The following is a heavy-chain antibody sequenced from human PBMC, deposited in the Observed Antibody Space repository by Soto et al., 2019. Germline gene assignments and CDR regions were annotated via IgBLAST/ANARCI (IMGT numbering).Heavy chain of an antibody. Sequence: GGSLRLSCAASGFIFSDYEINWVRQAPGKGLEWVSYISGSGLAIYYADSVKGRFTISRDNAKNSLYLQMNSLGVEDTAVYYCARGPYRNTYNWFDSWGQGTLVTVSS. CDR3: ARGPYRNTYNWFDS. CDR1: GFIFSDYE. CDR2: ISGSGLAI. V-gene: IGHV3-48*03. D-gene: IGHD5-12*01. J-gene: IGHJ5*02.